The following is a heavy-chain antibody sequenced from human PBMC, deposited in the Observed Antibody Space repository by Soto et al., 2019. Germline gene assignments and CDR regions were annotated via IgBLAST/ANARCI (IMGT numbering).Heavy chain of an antibody. J-gene: IGHJ6*02. V-gene: IGHV4-4*07. CDR2: IYTSGST. CDR1: GGSISSYY. CDR3: ARSGPYCSSTSFYMGYYYYGMDV. Sequence: PSETLSLTXTVSGGSISSYYWSWIRQPAGKGLEWIGRIYTSGSTNYNPSLKSRVTMSVDTSKNQFSLKLSSVTAADTAVYYCARSGPYCSSTSFYMGYYYYGMDVWGQGTTVTVSS. D-gene: IGHD2-2*02.